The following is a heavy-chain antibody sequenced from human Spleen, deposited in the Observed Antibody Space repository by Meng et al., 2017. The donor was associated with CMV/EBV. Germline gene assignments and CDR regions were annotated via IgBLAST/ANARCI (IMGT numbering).Heavy chain of an antibody. V-gene: IGHV1-18*01. J-gene: IGHJ5*02. D-gene: IGHD6-13*01. CDR1: GYTFTSYG. CDR3: ARQVAAAGGKYNWFDP. Sequence: QFQLGQSEAEVKKPGASVKVSCKASGYTFTSYGISWARQAHGQGLEWMGWISAYNGNTNYAQKLQGRVTMTTDTSTSTAYMELRSLRSDDTAVYYCARQVAAAGGKYNWFDPWGQGTLVTVSS. CDR2: ISAYNGNT.